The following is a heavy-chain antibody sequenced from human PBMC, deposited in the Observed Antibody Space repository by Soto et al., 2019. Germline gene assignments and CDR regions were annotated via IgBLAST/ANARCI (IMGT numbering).Heavy chain of an antibody. V-gene: IGHV3-23*01. D-gene: IGHD6-19*01. J-gene: IGHJ4*02. Sequence: GGSLRLSCVASGFSFRSYAMSWVRQAPGEGLEWVSCIGSTAVSTAYADSVKGRFTISRDNSKSTLYLQMNSLRVEDTAVYYCAKDSGNGWHYDYWGQGTLVTVSS. CDR1: GFSFRSYA. CDR2: IGSTAVST. CDR3: AKDSGNGWHYDY.